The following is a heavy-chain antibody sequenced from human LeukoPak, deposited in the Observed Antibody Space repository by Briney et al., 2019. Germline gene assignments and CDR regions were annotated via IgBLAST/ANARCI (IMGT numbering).Heavy chain of an antibody. CDR3: AKGPSQGATWLGDY. Sequence: GGSLRLSCAASGFTFSSYGMHWVRQAPGKGLEWVAFIRHDESVSYYADSVKGRFTISRDNSKNTLSLQMNSLRPEDTAVYYCAKGPSQGATWLGDYWGQGILVTVSS. V-gene: IGHV3-30*02. D-gene: IGHD6-19*01. CDR1: GFTFSSYG. CDR2: IRHDESVS. J-gene: IGHJ4*02.